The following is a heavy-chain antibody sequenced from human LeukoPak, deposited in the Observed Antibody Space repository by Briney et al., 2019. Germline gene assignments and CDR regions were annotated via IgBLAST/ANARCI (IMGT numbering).Heavy chain of an antibody. CDR2: IWYDGSNK. CDR1: GFTFSSHG. Sequence: GRSQRLSCAASGFTFSSHGMHWVRQAPGKGLEWVAVIWYDGSNKYYVDSVKGRFTISRDNSKNTLYLEMNGLRAEDTAVYYCARVLASGITGTIDYWGQGTLVTVSS. J-gene: IGHJ4*02. V-gene: IGHV3-33*01. CDR3: ARVLASGITGTIDY. D-gene: IGHD1-7*01.